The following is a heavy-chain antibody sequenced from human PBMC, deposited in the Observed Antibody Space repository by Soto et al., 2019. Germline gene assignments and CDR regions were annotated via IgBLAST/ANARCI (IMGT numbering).Heavy chain of an antibody. J-gene: IGHJ5*02. CDR2: INHSGST. D-gene: IGHD6-13*01. V-gene: IGHV4-34*01. Sequence: QVQLQQWGAGLLKPSETLSLTCAVYGGSFSGYYWSWIRQPPGKGLEWIGEINHSGSTNYNPSLKSRVNISVDTSNNRFSLKLSSVTAANTAVYYCARSGGYSSRWYRGGNWFDPWGQGTLVTVSS. CDR1: GGSFSGYY. CDR3: ARSGGYSSRWYRGGNWFDP.